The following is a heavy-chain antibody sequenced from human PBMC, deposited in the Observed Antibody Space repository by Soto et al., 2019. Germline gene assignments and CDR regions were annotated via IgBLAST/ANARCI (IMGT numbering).Heavy chain of an antibody. D-gene: IGHD4-17*01. CDR2: ISGSGGST. J-gene: IGHJ4*02. CDR1: GFTFSSFA. Sequence: GGSLSLSCAASGFTFSSFAMSWIRPAPGKGLEWVSAISGSGGSTYYADSVKGRFTISRDNSKNTLYLQMNSLRAEDTAVYYCAKDDYGDYAYWGQGTLVTVSS. CDR3: AKDDYGDYAY. V-gene: IGHV3-23*01.